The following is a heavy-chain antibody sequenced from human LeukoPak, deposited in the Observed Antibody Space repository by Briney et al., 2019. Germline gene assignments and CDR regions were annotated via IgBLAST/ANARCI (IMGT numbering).Heavy chain of an antibody. D-gene: IGHD4/OR15-4a*01. CDR1: GFTFSSYS. J-gene: IGHJ4*02. CDR3: ARRAGAYSHPYDY. CDR2: INQDGSTK. V-gene: IGHV3-7*03. Sequence: GGSLRLSCAAPGFTFSSYSMNWVRQAPGKGLEWVANINQDGSTKYYVDSVKGRFTISRDNSKNTLYLQMNSLRAEDTAVYYCARRAGAYSHPYDYWGQGTLVTVSS.